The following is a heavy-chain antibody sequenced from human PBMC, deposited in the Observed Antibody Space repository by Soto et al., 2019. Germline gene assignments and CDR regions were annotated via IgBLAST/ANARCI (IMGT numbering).Heavy chain of an antibody. V-gene: IGHV4-39*07. CDR2: INHSGST. CDR1: GDSISSGGYY. D-gene: IGHD3-10*01. J-gene: IGHJ6*02. CDR3: ARRVRGRYYYYYGMDV. Sequence: SETLSLTGTSSGDSISSGGYYWSWIRQPPGKGLEWIGEINHSGSTNYNPSLKSRVTISVDTSKNQFSLKLSSVTAADTAVYYCARRVRGRYYYYYGMDVWGQGTTVTVSS.